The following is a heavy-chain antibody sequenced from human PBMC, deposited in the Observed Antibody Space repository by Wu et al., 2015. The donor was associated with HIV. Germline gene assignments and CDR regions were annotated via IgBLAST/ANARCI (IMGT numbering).Heavy chain of an antibody. J-gene: IGHJ6*02. V-gene: IGHV1-8*02. CDR2: INPNSGNT. CDR3: ARAHYYGSGRPTGLYYAFDV. Sequence: QVQLAQSGAEVKKPGSSVRVSCKASGGTFVNSAFNWVRQAAGQGLEWMGWINPNSGNTGYAEKLQYRITMTRDTSIGTAYMELSFLRSEDTAVYYCARAHYYGSGRPTGLYYAFDVWGQGTTVTVSS. D-gene: IGHD3-10*01. CDR1: GGTFVNSA.